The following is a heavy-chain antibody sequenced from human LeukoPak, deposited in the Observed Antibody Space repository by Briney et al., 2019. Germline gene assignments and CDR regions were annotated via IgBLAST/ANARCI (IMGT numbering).Heavy chain of an antibody. CDR2: IRYDGSNK. D-gene: IGHD4-17*01. CDR3: ARDNKHDYGDYLDY. J-gene: IGHJ4*02. V-gene: IGHV3-30*02. CDR1: GFTFSSYG. Sequence: GGSLRLSCAASGFTFSSYGMHWVRQAPGKGLEWVAFIRYDGSNKYYADSVKGRFTISRDNSKNTLYLQMNSLRAEDTAVYYCARDNKHDYGDYLDYWGQGTLVTASS.